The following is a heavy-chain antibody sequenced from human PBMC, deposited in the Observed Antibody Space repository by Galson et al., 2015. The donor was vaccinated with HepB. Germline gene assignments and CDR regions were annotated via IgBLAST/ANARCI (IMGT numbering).Heavy chain of an antibody. D-gene: IGHD1-1*01. V-gene: IGHV1-69*13. CDR3: ARVDPVQRDYYYYYMDV. CDR1: GGTFSNHS. CDR2: IIPILNTR. Sequence: SVKVSCKASGGTFSNHSTSWVRQAPGRGLEWMGGIIPILNTRKYAQKFQGRVTITANESTSTAYMELSSLRSEDTAVYYCARVDPVQRDYYYYYMDVWGKGTTVTVSS. J-gene: IGHJ6*03.